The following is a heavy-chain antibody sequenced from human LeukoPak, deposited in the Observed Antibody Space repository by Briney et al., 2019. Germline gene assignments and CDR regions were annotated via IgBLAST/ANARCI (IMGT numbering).Heavy chain of an antibody. J-gene: IGHJ4*02. V-gene: IGHV1-18*01. D-gene: IGHD6-13*01. CDR1: GYTFTSYG. CDR2: ISAYNGNT. CDR3: ARVLRIAAAPQPDY. Sequence: GASVKVSCKASGYTFTSYGISWVRQAPGQGLEWMGWISAYNGNTNYAQKLQGRVTMTTDTSTSTAYMELRSLRSDDTAVYYCARVLRIAAAPQPDYWGQGTLVTVSS.